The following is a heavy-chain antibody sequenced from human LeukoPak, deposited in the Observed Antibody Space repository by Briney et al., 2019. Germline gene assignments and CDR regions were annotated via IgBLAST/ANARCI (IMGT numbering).Heavy chain of an antibody. CDR1: GGSFSSYA. V-gene: IGHV1-69*13. D-gene: IGHD6-19*01. J-gene: IGHJ5*02. CDR2: IIPIFGTA. Sequence: SVKVSCKASGGSFSSYAISWVRQAPGQGLEWMGGIIPIFGTANYPQKLQGRVTITADESTSTAYLELRSLRSEDTAVYYCARDIAVAGTVWFDPWGQGSLVTVSS. CDR3: ARDIAVAGTVWFDP.